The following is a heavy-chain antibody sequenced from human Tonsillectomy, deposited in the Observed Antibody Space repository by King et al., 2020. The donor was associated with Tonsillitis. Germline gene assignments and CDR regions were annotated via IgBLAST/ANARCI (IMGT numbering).Heavy chain of an antibody. CDR1: GGTFSSYA. CDR3: GRVPCFDFWSGYCPGYVYYGMDV. CDR2: IIPIFGTA. V-gene: IGHV1-69*01. D-gene: IGHD3-3*01. Sequence: QLVQSGAEVKKPGSSVKVSCKASGGTFSSYAISWVRQAPGQGLEWMGGIIPIFGTANYAQKFQGRVTITADESTSTAYMELSSLRSEDTDVSYCGRVPCFDFWSGYCPGYVYYGMDVWGQGTTVTVSS. J-gene: IGHJ6*02.